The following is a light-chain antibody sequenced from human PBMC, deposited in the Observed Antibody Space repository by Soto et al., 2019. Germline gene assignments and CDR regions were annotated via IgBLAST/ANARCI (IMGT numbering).Light chain of an antibody. CDR1: QGISNY. CDR2: DAS. Sequence: DIQMTQSPSSLSASVGDRVTITCRASQGISNYLAWYQQKPGKVPKLLIYDASNLETGVPSRFSGSGSGTDFTFTISSLQPEDIATYYCQQYSHLITFGQGTRLEI. J-gene: IGKJ5*01. CDR3: QQYSHLIT. V-gene: IGKV1-33*01.